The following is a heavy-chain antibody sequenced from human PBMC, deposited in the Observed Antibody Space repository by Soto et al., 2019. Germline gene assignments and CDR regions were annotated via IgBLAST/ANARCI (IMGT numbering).Heavy chain of an antibody. CDR3: ARSRVVIQSWDYYYSGLAV. CDR2: IWYDGSNK. CDR1: GFTFSSYG. V-gene: IGHV3-33*01. D-gene: IGHD3-3*01. Sequence: PGGSLRLSCAASGFTFSSYGMHWVRQAPGKGLEWVAVIWYDGSNKYYADSVKGRFSISRDNSKNTLYLQMNSLRAEDTAVYYCARSRVVIQSWDYYYSGLAVCGQGTTVPVSS. J-gene: IGHJ6*02.